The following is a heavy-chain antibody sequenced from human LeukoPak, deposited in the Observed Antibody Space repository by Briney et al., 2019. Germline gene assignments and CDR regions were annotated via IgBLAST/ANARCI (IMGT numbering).Heavy chain of an antibody. CDR1: GGSISSYY. CDR2: IYYSGST. CDR3: ARDLGTGGYNWFDP. Sequence: SETLSLTCTVSGGSISSYYWSWLRQPPGKGLEWIGYIYYSGSTNYNPSLKSRVTISVDTSKNQFSLKLSSVTAADTAVYYCARDLGTGGYNWFDPWGQGTLVTVSS. J-gene: IGHJ5*02. D-gene: IGHD3-10*01. V-gene: IGHV4-59*01.